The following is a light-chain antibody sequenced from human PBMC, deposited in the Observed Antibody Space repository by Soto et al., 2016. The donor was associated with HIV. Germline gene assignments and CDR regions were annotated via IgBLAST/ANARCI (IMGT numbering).Light chain of an antibody. CDR2: AAS. J-gene: IGKJ1*01. Sequence: DIQLTQSPSFLSASMGDRVTITCRASQGISSYLAWYQQKPGKALKLLIYAASTVQSGIPSRFSGSGSETGFTLTISSLQPEDFATYYCQQYQTEEGTFGQGTTVEIK. CDR3: QQYQTEEGT. CDR1: QGISSY. V-gene: IGKV1-9*01.